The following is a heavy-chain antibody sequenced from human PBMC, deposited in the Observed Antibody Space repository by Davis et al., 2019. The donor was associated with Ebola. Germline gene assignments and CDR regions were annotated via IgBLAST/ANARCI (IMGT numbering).Heavy chain of an antibody. CDR1: GFTFSSYW. CDR2: INSDGSST. J-gene: IGHJ2*01. Sequence: GESLKISCAASGFTFSSYWMHWVRQAPGKGLVWVSRINSDGSSTSYADSVKGRFTISRDNAKNTLYLQMNSLRPEDTAVYYCARDADTTAFYWYFDLWGRGTLVTVSS. CDR3: ARDADTTAFYWYFDL. D-gene: IGHD2-21*02. V-gene: IGHV3-74*01.